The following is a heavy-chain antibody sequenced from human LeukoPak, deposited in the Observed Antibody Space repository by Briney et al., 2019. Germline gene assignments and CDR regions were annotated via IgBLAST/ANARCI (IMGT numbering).Heavy chain of an antibody. J-gene: IGHJ4*02. CDR3: ARDLDY. Sequence: PGGSLRLSCAASGFTFSSYSMNWVRQAPGKGLEWVSSISSRSSYIYYADSVKGRFTISRDNAKNSLYLQMNSLRAEDTAVYYCARDLDYWGQGTLVTVSS. CDR1: GFTFSSYS. CDR2: ISSRSSYI. V-gene: IGHV3-21*01.